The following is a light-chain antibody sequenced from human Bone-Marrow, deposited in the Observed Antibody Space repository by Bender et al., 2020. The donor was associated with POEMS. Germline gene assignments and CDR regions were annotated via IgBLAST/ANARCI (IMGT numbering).Light chain of an antibody. Sequence: QSSLTQPASSSGSPGQSITISCSDVATYNLVSWYQQHPGKAPRLIIFDGNSRPSGISKRCSGSKCGNTASLTISGLQTDDEADYYCCSYIGSNAFDYVFASGTKVTVL. J-gene: IGLJ1*01. V-gene: IGLV2-23*03. CDR2: DGN. CDR1: DVATYNL. CDR3: CSYIGSNAFDYV.